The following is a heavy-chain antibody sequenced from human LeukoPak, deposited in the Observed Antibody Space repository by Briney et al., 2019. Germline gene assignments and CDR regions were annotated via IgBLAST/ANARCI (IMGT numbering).Heavy chain of an antibody. V-gene: IGHV4-39*01. D-gene: IGHD2-2*01. CDR1: GASITSSSFY. CDR3: ARHRYCNSSSCYAFDY. Sequence: PSETLSLTCSVSGASITSSSFYWGWIRQPPGKGLEWIGSIYYTGSADYNPSLKSRVTISVDTSKNQFSLKPTSVTAADAAVYYCARHRYCNSSSCYAFDYWGQGTLVTVSS. J-gene: IGHJ4*02. CDR2: IYYTGSA.